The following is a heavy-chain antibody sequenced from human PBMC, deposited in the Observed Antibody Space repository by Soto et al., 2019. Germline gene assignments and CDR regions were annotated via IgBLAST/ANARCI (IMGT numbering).Heavy chain of an antibody. V-gene: IGHV3-21*01. D-gene: IGHD2-15*01. CDR1: GFTFSSYS. CDR2: ISSSSSYI. J-gene: IGHJ3*02. Sequence: GGSLRLSCAASGFTFSSYSMNWVRQAPGKGLEWVSSISSSSSYIYYADSVKGRFTISRDNAKNSLYLQMNSLRAEDTAVYYCARALGAIVVVVAATSSHAFDIWGQGTMVTVSS. CDR3: ARALGAIVVVVAATSSHAFDI.